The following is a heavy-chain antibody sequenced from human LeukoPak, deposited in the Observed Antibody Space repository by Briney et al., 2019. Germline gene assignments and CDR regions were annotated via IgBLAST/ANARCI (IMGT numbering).Heavy chain of an antibody. Sequence: RGSLRLSCAASGFTFSSYSMNWVRQAPGKGLEWVSSISSSSSYIYYADSVKGRFTISRNNAKNSLYLQMNSLRAEDTAVYYCASSGGSSWFDPWGQGTLVTVSS. D-gene: IGHD6-13*01. V-gene: IGHV3-21*01. CDR1: GFTFSSYS. CDR2: ISSSSSYI. J-gene: IGHJ5*02. CDR3: ASSGGSSWFDP.